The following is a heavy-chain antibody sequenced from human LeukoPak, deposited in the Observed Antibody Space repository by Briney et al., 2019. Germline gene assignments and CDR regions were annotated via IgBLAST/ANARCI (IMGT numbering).Heavy chain of an antibody. V-gene: IGHV4-34*01. CDR3: ARTFAVAGTSWFDP. CDR1: GGSFSGYY. J-gene: IGHJ5*02. Sequence: PSETLSLTCAVYGGSFSGYYWSWIRQPPGEGLEWIGEINHSGSTNYNPSIKSRVTISVDTSKNQFSLKLSSVTAADTAVYYCARTFAVAGTSWFDPWGQGTLVTVSS. CDR2: INHSGST. D-gene: IGHD6-19*01.